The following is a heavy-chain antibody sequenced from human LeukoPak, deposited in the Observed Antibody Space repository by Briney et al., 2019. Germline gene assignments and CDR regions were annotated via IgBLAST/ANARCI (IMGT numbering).Heavy chain of an antibody. D-gene: IGHD2-2*01. CDR2: ISSSSSYI. J-gene: IGHJ4*02. CDR3: AKSGPYCSSTSCNYFDY. V-gene: IGHV3-21*04. Sequence: GGSLRLSCAASGFTFSSYSMNWVRQAPGKGLEWVSSISSSSSYIYYADSVKGRFTISRDNSKNALFLQMNSLRAEDTAVYYCAKSGPYCSSTSCNYFDYWGQGTLVTVSS. CDR1: GFTFSSYS.